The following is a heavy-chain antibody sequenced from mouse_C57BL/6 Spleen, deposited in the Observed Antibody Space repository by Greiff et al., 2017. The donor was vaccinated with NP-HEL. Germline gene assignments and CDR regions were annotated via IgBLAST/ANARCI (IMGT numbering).Heavy chain of an antibody. D-gene: IGHD2-3*01. CDR2: INPSSGNT. V-gene: IGHV1-4*01. CDR1: GYTFTSYT. Sequence: QVQLQQSGAELARPGASVKMSCKASGYTFTSYTMHWVKQRPGQGLEWIGYINPSSGNTKYTQKFKDKATFTTDKSSSTAYMQLSSLRSEDSAIYYCARDGGYGAWFAYWGQGTLVTVSA. J-gene: IGHJ3*01. CDR3: ARDGGYGAWFAY.